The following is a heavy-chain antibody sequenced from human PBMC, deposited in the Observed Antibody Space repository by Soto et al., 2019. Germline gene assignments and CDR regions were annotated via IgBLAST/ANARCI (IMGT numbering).Heavy chain of an antibody. D-gene: IGHD3-9*01. J-gene: IGHJ4*02. Sequence: QVQPVQSGAEVKKPGSSVKVSCKASGGTFSSYAISWVRQAPGQGLEWMGGIIPIFGTANYAQKFQGRVTIIADESTSTAYMELSSLRSEDTAVYYCALRYFDWLPFDYWGQGTLVTVSS. CDR1: GGTFSSYA. CDR2: IIPIFGTA. CDR3: ALRYFDWLPFDY. V-gene: IGHV1-69*12.